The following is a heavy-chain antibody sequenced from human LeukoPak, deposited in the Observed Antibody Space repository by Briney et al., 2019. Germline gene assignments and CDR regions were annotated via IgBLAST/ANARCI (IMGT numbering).Heavy chain of an antibody. D-gene: IGHD3-10*01. CDR2: IYSGGST. V-gene: IGHV3-66*01. CDR3: ARNVLLWFGGDSYYFDY. J-gene: IGHJ4*02. Sequence: PGGSLRLSCAASGFTVSSNYMSWVRQAPGKGLEWVSVIYSGGSTYYADSVKGRLTISRDNSKNTLYLQMNSLRAEDTAVYYCARNVLLWFGGDSYYFDYWGQGTLVTVSS. CDR1: GFTVSSNY.